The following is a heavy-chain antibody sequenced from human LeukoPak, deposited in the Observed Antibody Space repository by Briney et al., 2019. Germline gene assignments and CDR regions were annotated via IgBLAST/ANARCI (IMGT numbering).Heavy chain of an antibody. CDR2: ISSSSSYI. V-gene: IGHV3-21*01. CDR3: ARAGITMVRGVINDDYYYGMDV. Sequence: GGSLRLSCAASGFTFSSYSMNWVRQAPGKGLEWVSSISSSSSYIYYADSVKGRFTISRDNAKNSLYLQMNSLRAEGTAVYYCARAGITMVRGVINDDYYYGMDVWGQGTTVTVSS. J-gene: IGHJ6*02. CDR1: GFTFSSYS. D-gene: IGHD3-10*01.